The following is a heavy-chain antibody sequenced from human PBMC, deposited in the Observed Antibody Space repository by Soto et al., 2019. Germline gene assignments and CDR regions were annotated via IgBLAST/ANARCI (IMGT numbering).Heavy chain of an antibody. CDR2: INHSGST. Sequence: SETLSLTCAVYGGSLSGYYWSWIRQPPGKGLEWIGEINHSGSTNYNPSLKSRVTISVDTSKNTLYLQMNSLRAEDTAVYYCARDLGDGYKYYYGMDVLGQGTTVTVSS. CDR3: ARDLGDGYKYYYGMDV. D-gene: IGHD5-12*01. CDR1: GGSLSGYY. V-gene: IGHV4-34*01. J-gene: IGHJ6*02.